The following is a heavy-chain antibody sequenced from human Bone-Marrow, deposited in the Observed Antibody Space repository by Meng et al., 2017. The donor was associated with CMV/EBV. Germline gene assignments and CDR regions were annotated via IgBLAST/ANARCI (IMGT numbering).Heavy chain of an antibody. CDR2: IDSDGTGT. CDR1: GFTFSTYW. J-gene: IGHJ4*02. CDR3: VRRYCSSSCYHLDY. Sequence: EVQLVESGGGLVQPGGSLRLSCAASGFTFSTYWMHWVRQAPGKGLVWVSRIDSDGTGTTYADSVKGRFTISRDNAKNILYLQMNSLRAEDTAVYYCVRRYCSSSCYHLDYWGQGTLVT. D-gene: IGHD2-2*01. V-gene: IGHV3-74*01.